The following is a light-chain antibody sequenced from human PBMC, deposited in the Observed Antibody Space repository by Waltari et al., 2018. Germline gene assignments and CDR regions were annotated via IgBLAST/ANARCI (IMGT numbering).Light chain of an antibody. J-gene: IGKJ1*01. CDR3: QHYVRLPVT. Sequence: EIVLTQSPGTLSLSPGEGATLPCRASQSVGWSLAWYQQKPGQAPRLVISGASSRATGIPDRFSGSGSGTDFSLTISRLEPEDFAVYYCQHYVRLPVTFGQGTKVEI. CDR2: GAS. V-gene: IGKV3-20*01. CDR1: QSVGWS.